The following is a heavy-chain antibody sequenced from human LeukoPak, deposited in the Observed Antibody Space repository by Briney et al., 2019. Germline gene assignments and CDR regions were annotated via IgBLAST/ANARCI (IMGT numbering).Heavy chain of an antibody. CDR1: GFTFSSYG. D-gene: IGHD1-1*01. CDR2: ISYDGSNK. V-gene: IGHV3-30*18. CDR3: AKETPWNYVDH. Sequence: GGSLRLSCAASGFTFSSYGMHWVRQAPGKGLEWVAVISYDGSNKYYADSVKGRFTISRDNSKNTLYLQMNSLRAEDTAVYYCAKETPWNYVDHWGQGTLVTVSS. J-gene: IGHJ4*02.